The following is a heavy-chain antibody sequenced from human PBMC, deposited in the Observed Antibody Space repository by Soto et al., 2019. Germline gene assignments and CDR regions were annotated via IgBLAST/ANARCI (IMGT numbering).Heavy chain of an antibody. Sequence: ASVKVSCKASGYIFISYGISWVRQAPGQGLEWMGIINPSGGSTSYAQKFQGRVTMTRDTSTSTVYMELSSLRSEDTAVYYCARDNSSSWYMGYFDYWGQGTLVTVSS. CDR3: ARDNSSSWYMGYFDY. D-gene: IGHD6-13*01. CDR1: GYIFISYG. CDR2: INPSGGST. V-gene: IGHV1-46*03. J-gene: IGHJ4*02.